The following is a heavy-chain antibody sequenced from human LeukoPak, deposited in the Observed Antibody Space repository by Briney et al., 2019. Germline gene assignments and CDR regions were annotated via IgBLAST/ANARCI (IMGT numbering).Heavy chain of an antibody. J-gene: IGHJ6*03. CDR1: GFTFDDYA. CDR2: ISWNSGSI. V-gene: IGHV3-9*03. D-gene: IGHD3-3*01. Sequence: PGGSLRLSCAASGFTFDDYAMHWVRQAPGKGLEWVSGISWNSGSIGYADSVKGRFTISRDNAKNSLYLQMNSLRAEDMALYYCAKDFRGVTYDFWSGSYMDVWGKGTTVTVSS. CDR3: AKDFRGVTYDFWSGSYMDV.